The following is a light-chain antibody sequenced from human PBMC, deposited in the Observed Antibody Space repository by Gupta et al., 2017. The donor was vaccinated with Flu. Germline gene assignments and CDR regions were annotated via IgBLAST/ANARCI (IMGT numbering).Light chain of an antibody. CDR2: KTN. CDR1: TGAVTSASY. Sequence: TALPQESSLPVSPGGTVTLTCTSTTGAVTSASYPTWFQQKPGQAPRALIYKTNNKHSWTPARFSGSLLGDKAALTLSDVRPEDEAEYYCLLYSGGTEWVFGGGTKVTVL. CDR3: LLYSGGTEWV. J-gene: IGLJ2*01. V-gene: IGLV7-43*01.